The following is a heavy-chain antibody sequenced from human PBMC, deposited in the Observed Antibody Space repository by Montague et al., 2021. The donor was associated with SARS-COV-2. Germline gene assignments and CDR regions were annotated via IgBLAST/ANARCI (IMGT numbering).Heavy chain of an antibody. J-gene: IGHJ2*01. D-gene: IGHD2-8*01. CDR2: IFGSGAGT. Sequence: SLRLSCAASGFPFNTYTMTWVRQAPGKGLEWVSSIFGSGAGTYYADAVQGRFTISRDNSKNTLYLQLHSLRAEDTAVYYCAKNGGSGYMVYWYFDLWGRGTPVAVSS. V-gene: IGHV3-23*01. CDR1: GFPFNTYT. CDR3: AKNGGSGYMVYWYFDL.